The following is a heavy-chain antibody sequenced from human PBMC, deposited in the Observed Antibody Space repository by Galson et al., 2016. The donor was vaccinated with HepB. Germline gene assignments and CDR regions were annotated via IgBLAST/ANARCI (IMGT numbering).Heavy chain of an antibody. CDR1: GFIFSDYY. J-gene: IGHJ3*02. D-gene: IGHD2-2*01. CDR3: ARVYCSSSSCYGRAAAGSAFDI. V-gene: IGHV3-11*06. Sequence: SLRLSCAASGFIFSDYYMSWIRQAPGKGLEWVSYISISSSYTNYADSVKGRFTISRDNAKNSLYLQMNSLRAEDTAVYYCARVYCSSSSCYGRAAAGSAFDIWGQGTMVTVSS. CDR2: ISISSSYT.